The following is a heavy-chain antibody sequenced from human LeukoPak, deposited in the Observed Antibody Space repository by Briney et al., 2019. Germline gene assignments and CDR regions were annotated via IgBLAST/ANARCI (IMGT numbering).Heavy chain of an antibody. CDR1: GFTFSSYT. J-gene: IGHJ4*02. V-gene: IGHV3-21*01. CDR2: ISTSSSYI. D-gene: IGHD2-15*01. CDR3: ARDHEEYCSGGSCSRFDY. Sequence: GGSLRLSCAASGFTFSSYTMNWVRQAPGKGLEWVSSISTSSSYIYYADSVKGRFTISRDNARNSLYLQMNSLRAEDTAVYYCARDHEEYCSGGSCSRFDYWGQGTLVTVSS.